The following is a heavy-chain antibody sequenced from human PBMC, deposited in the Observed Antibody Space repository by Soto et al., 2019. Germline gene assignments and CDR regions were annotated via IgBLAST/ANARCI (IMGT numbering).Heavy chain of an antibody. CDR2: INANNGGA. CDR1: GYTFTDYH. V-gene: IGHV1-2*02. Sequence: QVQLVQSGAEVKKPGASVKVSCKASGYTFTDYHIHWVRQAPGQGLEFMGWINANNGGAGSAQQFQGRVIVTRDTSITTVYMELSNLRSDDTAVYYCARTPRAQMIALEAATRFDYWGQGNLVTASS. D-gene: IGHD2-21*01. CDR3: ARTPRAQMIALEAATRFDY. J-gene: IGHJ4*02.